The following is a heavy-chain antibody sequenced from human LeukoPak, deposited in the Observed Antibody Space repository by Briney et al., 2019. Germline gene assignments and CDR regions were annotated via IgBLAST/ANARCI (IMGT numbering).Heavy chain of an antibody. CDR1: GGSFSGYY. V-gene: IGHV4-34*01. J-gene: IGHJ4*02. D-gene: IGHD2/OR15-2a*01. Sequence: SETLSLTCAVYGGSFSGYYWSWIRQPPGKGLEWIGEINHSGSTNYNPSLKSRVTISVDTSRNQFSLKLSSVTAADTAVYYCASPKNIVWGQGTLVTASS. CDR3: ASPKNIV. CDR2: INHSGST.